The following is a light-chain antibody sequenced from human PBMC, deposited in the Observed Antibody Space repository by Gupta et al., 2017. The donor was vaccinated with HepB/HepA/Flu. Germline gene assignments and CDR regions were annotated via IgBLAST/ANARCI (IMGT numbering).Light chain of an antibody. V-gene: IGLV3-19*01. Sequence: SDVTHDPAISVALGQTVVVPCQGDSLTSYYATWYHQKPGQAPLLVICGQHQRPSGTPDRFSGSSSGTTASLPINGDQAEEEADYYCTSGDSSGNHCVFGGGTKLTVL. J-gene: IGLJ3*02. CDR3: TSGDSSGNHCV. CDR1: SLTSYY. CDR2: GQH.